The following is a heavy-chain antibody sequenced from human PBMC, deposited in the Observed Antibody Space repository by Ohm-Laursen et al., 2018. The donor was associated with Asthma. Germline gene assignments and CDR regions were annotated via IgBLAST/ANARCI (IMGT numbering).Heavy chain of an antibody. CDR1: GYTFTSYY. CDR3: ARISDDYGDYSISYNWFDP. J-gene: IGHJ5*02. CDR2: INPSVGST. V-gene: IGHV1-46*01. Sequence: ASVKVSCKASGYTFTSYYMHWVRQAPGQGLEWMGIINPSVGSTSYAQKFQGRVTMTRDTSTSTVYMELSSLRSEDTAVYYCARISDDYGDYSISYNWFDPWGQGTLVTVSS. D-gene: IGHD4-17*01.